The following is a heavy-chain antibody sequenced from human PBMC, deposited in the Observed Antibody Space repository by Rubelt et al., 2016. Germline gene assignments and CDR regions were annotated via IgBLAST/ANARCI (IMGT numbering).Heavy chain of an antibody. CDR2: IRYDGSNK. D-gene: IGHD1-1*01. CDR3: AKDPARYGRGYFDY. V-gene: IGHV3-30*02. Sequence: VQLVESGGGVVQPGGSLRLSCAASGFSFSSYGMHWIRQAPGKGLEWVAFIRYDGSNKYYVDAVKGRFTSSRDNSKNTLYLQMNSLRAEDTAVYYCAKDPARYGRGYFDYWGQGTLVTVSS. J-gene: IGHJ4*02. CDR1: GFSFSSYG.